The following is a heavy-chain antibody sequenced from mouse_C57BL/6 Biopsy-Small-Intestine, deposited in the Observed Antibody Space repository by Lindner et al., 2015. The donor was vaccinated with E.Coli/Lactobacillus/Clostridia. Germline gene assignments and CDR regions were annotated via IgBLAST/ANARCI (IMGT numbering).Heavy chain of an antibody. D-gene: IGHD6-1*01. CDR2: INPSGDST. V-gene: IGHV1S22*01. CDR1: GYTFNIYY. J-gene: IGHJ4*01. Sequence: SVKVSCKTSGYTFNIYYMHWVRQAPGQGLEWMGIINPSGDSTRYAQNFQGRLTLTSDTSTSTVYMDLSSLRSEDTAVYYCARANQGSGWFPLSFWGQGTPVTVSS. CDR3: ARANQGSGWFPLSF.